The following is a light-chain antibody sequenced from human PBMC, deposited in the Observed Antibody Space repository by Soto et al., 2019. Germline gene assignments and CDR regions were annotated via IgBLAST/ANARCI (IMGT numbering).Light chain of an antibody. CDR3: QQFGGSPRLT. V-gene: IGKV3-20*01. CDR2: GTS. CDR1: QSLNGRY. J-gene: IGKJ4*01. Sequence: FVLTQSPGTLSLSPGERATLSCRASQSLNGRYLAWYQQKPGQAPRLLIYGTSGRATGIPDRFSGSGSGTDFILTITRLEPEDFATYYCQQFGGSPRLTFGGGTKVDIK.